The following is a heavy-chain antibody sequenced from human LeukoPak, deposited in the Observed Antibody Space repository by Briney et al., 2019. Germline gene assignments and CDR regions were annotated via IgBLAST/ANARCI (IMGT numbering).Heavy chain of an antibody. Sequence: SETLSLTSTVSGGSISSSSYYWGWIRQPPGRGLEWIGSIYYSGSTYYNPSLKSRVTISVDTSKNQFSLKLSSVTAADTAVYYCARQETVVTLDYWGQGTLVTVSS. J-gene: IGHJ4*02. CDR3: ARQETVVTLDY. CDR2: IYYSGST. CDR1: GGSISSSSYY. V-gene: IGHV4-39*01. D-gene: IGHD4-23*01.